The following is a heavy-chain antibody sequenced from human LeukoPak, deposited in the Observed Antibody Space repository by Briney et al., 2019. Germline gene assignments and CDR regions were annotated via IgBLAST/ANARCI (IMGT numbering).Heavy chain of an antibody. CDR1: GGSINSYY. CDR2: IYSSGSA. V-gene: IGHV4-4*07. CDR3: ARGGEATVVTM. Sequence: SETLSLTCTVSGGSINSYYWSWIRQPAGKGLEWIGRIYSSGSANYNPSLKSRVSMSVDTSKNQFSLKLTSVTAADTAVYYCARGGEATVVTMWGQGILVTVSS. D-gene: IGHD4-23*01. J-gene: IGHJ4*02.